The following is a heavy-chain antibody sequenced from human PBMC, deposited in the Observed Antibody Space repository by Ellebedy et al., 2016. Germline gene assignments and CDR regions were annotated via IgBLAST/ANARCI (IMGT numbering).Heavy chain of an antibody. CDR2: ISGSGGST. Sequence: GGSLRLXXAASGFTFSSYAMSWVRQAPGKGLEWVSAISGSGGSTYYADSVKGRFTISRDNSKNTLYLQMNSLRAEDTAVYYCAKGVRAAAALNWFNPWGQGTLVTVSS. CDR3: AKGVRAAAALNWFNP. CDR1: GFTFSSYA. D-gene: IGHD6-13*01. J-gene: IGHJ5*02. V-gene: IGHV3-23*01.